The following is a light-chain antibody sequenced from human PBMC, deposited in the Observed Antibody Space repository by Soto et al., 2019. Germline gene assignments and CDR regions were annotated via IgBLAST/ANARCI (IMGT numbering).Light chain of an antibody. V-gene: IGKV2-24*01. CDR2: KVS. J-gene: IGKJ1*01. CDR1: QSLVHNDGSTY. Sequence: DIVMTQTPLSSPLTLAQAASISCRSSQSLVHNDGSTYLSWFQQRPGQPPRLLIYKVSDRFSGVPDRFSGSGAGTDFTLTISRVEAEDVGVYYCMQATQSSWTFGQGTKVDIK. CDR3: MQATQSSWT.